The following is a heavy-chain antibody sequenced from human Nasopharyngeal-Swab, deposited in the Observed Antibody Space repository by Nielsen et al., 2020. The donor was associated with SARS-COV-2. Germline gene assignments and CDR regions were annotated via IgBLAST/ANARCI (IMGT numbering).Heavy chain of an antibody. CDR2: IYYSGST. Sequence: SETLSLTCTASGGSISSSSYYWGWIRQPPGKGLEWIGSIYYSGSTYYNPSLKSRVTISVDTSKNQFSLKLSSVTAADTAVYYCARDLRMVRGVMGAFDIWGQGTMVTVSS. J-gene: IGHJ3*02. V-gene: IGHV4-39*07. D-gene: IGHD3-10*01. CDR3: ARDLRMVRGVMGAFDI. CDR1: GGSISSSSYY.